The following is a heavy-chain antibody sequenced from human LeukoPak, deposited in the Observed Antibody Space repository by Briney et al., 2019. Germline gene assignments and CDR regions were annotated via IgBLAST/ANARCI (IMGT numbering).Heavy chain of an antibody. D-gene: IGHD3-22*01. V-gene: IGHV3-23*01. CDR2: ISGSGGST. J-gene: IGHJ4*02. Sequence: ETLSLTCTVSGGSISSYYWSWVRQAPGKGLEWVSAISGSGGSTYYADSVKGRFTISRDNSKNTLYLQMNSLRAEDTAVYYCAKSALDYYDSSEYWGQGTLVTVSS. CDR1: GGSISSYY. CDR3: AKSALDYYDSSEY.